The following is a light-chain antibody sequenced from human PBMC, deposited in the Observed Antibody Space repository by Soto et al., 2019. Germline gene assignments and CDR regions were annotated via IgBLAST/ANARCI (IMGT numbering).Light chain of an antibody. CDR2: DAS. CDR3: QQYSDWPT. CDR1: QSVSRD. J-gene: IGKJ1*01. V-gene: IGKV3D-15*01. Sequence: EIVMTQSPATLSVSPGEIATLSRRASQSVSRDLAWYRQKPGQAPRLVIYDASTRAAGIPYRFSGSGSGAEFTLTISSLQSEDSAIYFCQQYSDWPTFGHGTKVDI.